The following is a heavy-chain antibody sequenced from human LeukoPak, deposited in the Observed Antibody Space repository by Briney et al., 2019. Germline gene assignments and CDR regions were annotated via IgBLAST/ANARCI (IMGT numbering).Heavy chain of an antibody. D-gene: IGHD3-10*01. V-gene: IGHV3-23*01. CDR2: IGVSSGFT. J-gene: IGHJ3*02. CDR3: ARGLSSVNDAFDI. Sequence: GGSLRLSCAASGFTFSSYAMSWVRQAPGKGLEWVSTIGVSSGFTYYADSVKGRFTISRDDSKNTLYLQMNSLRADDTAAYYCARGLSSVNDAFDIWGQGTMVTVSS. CDR1: GFTFSSYA.